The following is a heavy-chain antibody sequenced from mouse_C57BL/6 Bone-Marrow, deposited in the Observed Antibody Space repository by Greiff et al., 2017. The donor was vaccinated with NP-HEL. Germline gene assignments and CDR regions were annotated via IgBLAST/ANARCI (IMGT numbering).Heavy chain of an antibody. J-gene: IGHJ4*01. Sequence: QVQLKESGPGLVKPSQSLFLTCSITGFPVTSGYYWIWIRQSPGKPLEWMGYITHSGETFYNPSLPGPISITRETSKNQFFLQLNSVTTEDTAMYYCAGSHYDGYYSYAMDYWGQGTSVTVSS. D-gene: IGHD2-3*01. CDR1: GFPVTSGYY. V-gene: IGHV12-3*01. CDR3: AGSHYDGYYSYAMDY. CDR2: ITHSGET.